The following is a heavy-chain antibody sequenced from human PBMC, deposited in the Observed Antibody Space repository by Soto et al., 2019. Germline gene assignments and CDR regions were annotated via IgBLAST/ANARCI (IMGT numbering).Heavy chain of an antibody. J-gene: IGHJ1*01. D-gene: IGHD1-26*01. CDR3: ARSQVGDHRAFAY. CDR2: INPNSGGT. CDR1: GYTFTSYY. Sequence: ASVKVSCKASGYTFTSYYMHWVRQAPGQGLEWMGWINPNSGGTNYAQKFQGWVTMTRDTSISTAYMELSRLRSDDTAVYYCARSQVGDHRAFAYSGQGTLVLVSA. V-gene: IGHV1-2*04.